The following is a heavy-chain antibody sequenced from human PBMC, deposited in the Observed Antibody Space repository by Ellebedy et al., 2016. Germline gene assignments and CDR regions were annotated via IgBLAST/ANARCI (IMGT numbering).Heavy chain of an antibody. V-gene: IGHV3-30*18. Sequence: GGSLRLSCAASGFTFSSYGMHWVRQAPGKGLEWVAVITYDGSNKYYADSVKGRFTISRDNSKNTLYLQMNSLRAEDTAVYYCAKDILPSGLDAFDIWGQGTMVTVSS. CDR2: ITYDGSNK. CDR3: AKDILPSGLDAFDI. J-gene: IGHJ3*02. D-gene: IGHD3/OR15-3a*01. CDR1: GFTFSSYG.